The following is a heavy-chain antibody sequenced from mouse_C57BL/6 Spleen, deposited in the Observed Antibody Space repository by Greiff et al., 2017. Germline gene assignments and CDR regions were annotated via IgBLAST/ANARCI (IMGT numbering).Heavy chain of an antibody. Sequence: EVQLVESGGGLVKPGGSLKLSCAASGFTFSSYAMSWVRQTPEKRLGWVATISDGGSYTYYPDNVKGRFTISRDNAKNNLYLQMSHLKSEDTAMYYCARGSGTLDYWGQGTTLTVSS. CDR3: ARGSGTLDY. D-gene: IGHD1-3*01. CDR2: ISDGGSYT. V-gene: IGHV5-4*01. CDR1: GFTFSSYA. J-gene: IGHJ2*01.